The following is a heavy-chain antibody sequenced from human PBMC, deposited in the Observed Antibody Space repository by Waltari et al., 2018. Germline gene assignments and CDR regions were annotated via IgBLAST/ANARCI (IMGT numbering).Heavy chain of an antibody. CDR3: AGSSNFGIYGLDV. J-gene: IGHJ6*02. Sequence: QVQLQESGPGLVKPSETLSLICNVSGGSIGSYYWNWIRQPAGKGLEWIGRIYASGSTSYNPSLESLISMSVDTSKNHFSLKLSSVTAADTGVYYCAGSSNFGIYGLDVWGQGTTVVVSS. V-gene: IGHV4-4*07. CDR2: IYASGST. D-gene: IGHD3-3*01. CDR1: GGSIGSYY.